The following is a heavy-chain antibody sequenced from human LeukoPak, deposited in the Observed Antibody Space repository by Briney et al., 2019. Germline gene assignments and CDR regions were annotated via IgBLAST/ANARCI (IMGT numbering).Heavy chain of an antibody. CDR1: GFTFSSYA. D-gene: IGHD3-22*01. V-gene: IGHV3-23*01. Sequence: GGSLRLSCAASGFTFSSYAMSWVRQAPGKVLEWVSAISGSGGSTYYADSVKGRFTISRDNSKNTLYLQMNSLRAEDTAVYYCAKDFYYYDSSGYYRHPYYFDYWGQGTLVTVSS. CDR3: AKDFYYYDSSGYYRHPYYFDY. CDR2: ISGSGGST. J-gene: IGHJ4*02.